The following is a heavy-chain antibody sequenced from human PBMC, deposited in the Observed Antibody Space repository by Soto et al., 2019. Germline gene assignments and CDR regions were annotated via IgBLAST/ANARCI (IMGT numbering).Heavy chain of an antibody. CDR1: GYTSADYG. CDR2: VSGNNGAS. J-gene: IGHJ5*01. CDR3: VTDQKYFRVNGNWFDS. D-gene: IGHD2-2*01. Sequence: ASVKVSCKASGYTSADYGISWVRQAPGQGLEWMGWVSGNNGASNPAPKVQGRITMTLDTSTGVSYMALRSLRSDDTTIYYRVTDQKYFRVNGNWFDSWRQATLVTVS. V-gene: IGHV1-18*04.